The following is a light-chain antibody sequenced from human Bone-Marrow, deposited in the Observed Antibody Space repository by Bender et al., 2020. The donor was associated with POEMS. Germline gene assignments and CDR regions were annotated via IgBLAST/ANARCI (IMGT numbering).Light chain of an antibody. CDR1: SSNIGAGYD. V-gene: IGLV1-50*01. CDR3: SAWDDSLSGWV. J-gene: IGLJ3*02. Sequence: QSVLTQSPSLSGAPGQRVTISCTGSSSNIGAGYDVQWYQHLPGTAPKLLIYDNTNRPSGVPDRFSASKSGASASLAISELQSEDEALYYCSAWDDSLSGWVFGGGTKLTVL. CDR2: DNT.